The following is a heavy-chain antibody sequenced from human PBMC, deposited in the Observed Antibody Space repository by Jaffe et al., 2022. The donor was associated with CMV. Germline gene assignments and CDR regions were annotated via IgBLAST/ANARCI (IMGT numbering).Heavy chain of an antibody. J-gene: IGHJ4*02. D-gene: IGHD3-9*01. CDR1: GGSISSGGYY. CDR2: IYYSGST. Sequence: QVQLQESGPGLVKPSQTLSLTCTVSGGSISSGGYYWSWIRQHPGKGLEWIGYIYYSGSTYYNPSLKSRVTISVDTSKNQFSLKLSSVTAADTAVYYCARRYYDILTGYQYFDYWGQGTLVTVSS. V-gene: IGHV4-31*03. CDR3: ARRYYDILTGYQYFDY.